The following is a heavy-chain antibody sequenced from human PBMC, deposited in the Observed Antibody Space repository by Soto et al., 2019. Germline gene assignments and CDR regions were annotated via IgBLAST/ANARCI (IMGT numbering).Heavy chain of an antibody. Sequence: QTGGSLRLSCAASGFTFSSYAMSWVRQAPGKGLEWVSAISGSGGSTYYADSVKGRFTISRDNSKNTLYLQMNSLRAEDTAVYYCAKATPWELLAEYYFDYWGQGTLVTVSS. CDR2: ISGSGGST. CDR3: AKATPWELLAEYYFDY. J-gene: IGHJ4*02. V-gene: IGHV3-23*01. CDR1: GFTFSSYA. D-gene: IGHD1-26*01.